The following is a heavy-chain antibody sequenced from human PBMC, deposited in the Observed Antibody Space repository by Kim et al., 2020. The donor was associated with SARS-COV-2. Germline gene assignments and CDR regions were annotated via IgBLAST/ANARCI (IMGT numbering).Heavy chain of an antibody. D-gene: IGHD1-1*01. V-gene: IGHV3-30*18. CDR1: GFTFSSYG. J-gene: IGHJ6*02. CDR2: ISYDGSNK. CDR3: AKDSTRYYYYGMDV. Sequence: GGSLRLSCAASGFTFSSYGMHWVRQAPGKGLEWVAVISYDGSNKYYADSVKGRFTISRDNSKNTLYLQMNSLRAEDTAVYYCAKDSTRYYYYGMDVWGQGTTVTVSS.